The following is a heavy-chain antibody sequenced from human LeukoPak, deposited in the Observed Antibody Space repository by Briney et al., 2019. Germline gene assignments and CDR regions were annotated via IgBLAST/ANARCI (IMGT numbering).Heavy chain of an antibody. J-gene: IGHJ2*01. V-gene: IGHV4-34*01. CDR3: ARRILGYYYFDP. D-gene: IGHD2/OR15-2a*01. CDR1: GGSFSGFY. CDR2: MHHSGAT. Sequence: SETLSLTCAVSGGSFSGFYWSWIRQPPGKGLEWIGEMHHSGATSYKPSLRSRVTISGGTSKNQFSLNLNSVTAADTAVYYCARRILGYYYFDPWGRGTLVTVSS.